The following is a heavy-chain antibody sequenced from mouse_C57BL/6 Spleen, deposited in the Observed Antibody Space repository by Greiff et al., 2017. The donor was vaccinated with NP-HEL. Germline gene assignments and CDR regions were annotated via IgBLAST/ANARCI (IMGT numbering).Heavy chain of an antibody. CDR3: AGPADSAGYTWLAY. CDR2: IDPSDSYT. Sequence: VQLQQSGAELVMPGASVKLSCKASGYTFTSYWMHWVKQRPGQGLEWIGEIDPSDSYTNYNQKFKGKATLTVDKSSSTAYMQLSSLTAEESAVFYCAGPADSAGYTWLAYWGQGTLVTVSA. V-gene: IGHV1-69*01. CDR1: GYTFTSYW. J-gene: IGHJ3*01. D-gene: IGHD3-2*02.